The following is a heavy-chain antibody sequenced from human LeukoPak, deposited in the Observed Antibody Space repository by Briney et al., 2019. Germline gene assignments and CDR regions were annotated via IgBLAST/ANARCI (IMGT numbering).Heavy chain of an antibody. Sequence: PGGSLRLSCAASGFTFSSYGMHWVGKAPGKGLEWVAVISYDGSNKYYADSVEGRFTISRDNSKNTLNLQMNSLRAEDTAVYYCAKDWTTVTTALYWGQGTLVTVSS. D-gene: IGHD4-17*01. CDR2: ISYDGSNK. V-gene: IGHV3-30*18. CDR3: AKDWTTVTTALY. CDR1: GFTFSSYG. J-gene: IGHJ4*02.